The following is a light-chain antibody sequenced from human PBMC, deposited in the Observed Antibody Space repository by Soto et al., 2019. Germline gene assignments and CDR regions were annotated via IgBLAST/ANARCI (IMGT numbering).Light chain of an antibody. CDR1: KSIGSDY. Sequence: EFGLSKPQATLFLSQGKRATLSCRAIKSIGSDYLVWYQQKPGQAPRLLIYDASNRATGIPARFSGSGSGTDFTLTISSLEPEDFAVYYCQQRSNWPPITFGQGTRLENK. CDR3: QQRSNWPPIT. V-gene: IGKV3-11*01. J-gene: IGKJ5*01. CDR2: DAS.